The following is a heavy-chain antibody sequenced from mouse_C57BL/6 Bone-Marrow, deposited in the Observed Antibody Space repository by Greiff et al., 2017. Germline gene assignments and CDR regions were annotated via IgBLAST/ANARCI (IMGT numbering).Heavy chain of an antibody. J-gene: IGHJ3*01. V-gene: IGHV5-12*01. Sequence: DVMLVESGGGLVQPGGSLKLSCAASGFTFSDYYMYWVRQTPEKRLEWVAYISNGGGSTYYPDTVKGRFTISRDNAKNTLYLQMSRLKSEDTAMYYCARHNYYGSSLFAYWGQGTLVTVSA. CDR1: GFTFSDYY. D-gene: IGHD1-1*01. CDR2: ISNGGGST. CDR3: ARHNYYGSSLFAY.